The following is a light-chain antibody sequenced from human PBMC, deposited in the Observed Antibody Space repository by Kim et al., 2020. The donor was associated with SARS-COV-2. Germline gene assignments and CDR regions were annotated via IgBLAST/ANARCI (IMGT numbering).Light chain of an antibody. CDR1: HRVSSNY. Sequence: SPGERATRPCSASHRVSSNYLAWYQHKPGQAPRLLIYGASSRATGIPDRFSGSGSGTDFTLTISRLEPEDFAVYYCQQYGDSPRTFGQGTKVDIK. CDR3: QQYGDSPRT. J-gene: IGKJ1*01. V-gene: IGKV3-20*01. CDR2: GAS.